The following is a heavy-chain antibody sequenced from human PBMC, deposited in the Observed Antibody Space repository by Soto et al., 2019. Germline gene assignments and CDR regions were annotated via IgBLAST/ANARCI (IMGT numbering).Heavy chain of an antibody. CDR1: GFTFNTYG. CDR2: ISYDGGNE. J-gene: IGHJ5*02. D-gene: IGHD6-19*01. CDR3: AKSLAVAAGWFDP. V-gene: IGHV3-30*18. Sequence: GGSLRLSCAASGFTFNTYGMHWVRQAPGKGLEWVAFISYDGGNEYYADSVKGRFTISRDNSKNTVFLQMNSLRGEDTAVYYCAKSLAVAAGWFDPWGQGALVTVSS.